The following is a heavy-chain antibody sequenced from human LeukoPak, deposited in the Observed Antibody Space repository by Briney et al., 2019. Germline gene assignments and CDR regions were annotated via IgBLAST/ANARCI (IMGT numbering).Heavy chain of an antibody. D-gene: IGHD4-17*01. CDR1: GFTFSSYG. CDR3: AKLLNDYGDYYFDY. V-gene: IGHV3-23*01. J-gene: IGHJ4*02. Sequence: GGTLRLSCAASGFTFSSYGMSWVRQGPGKGLEWVSAIRGSGGSTYYADSVKGRFTISRDNSKNTLYLQVNSLRAEDTAVYYCAKLLNDYGDYYFDYWGQGTLVTVSS. CDR2: IRGSGGST.